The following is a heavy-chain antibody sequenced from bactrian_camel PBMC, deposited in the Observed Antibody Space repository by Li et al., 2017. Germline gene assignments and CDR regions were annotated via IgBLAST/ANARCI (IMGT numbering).Heavy chain of an antibody. V-gene: IGHV3S53*01. Sequence: HVQLVESGGGSVQAGGSLRLSCTASGYPFSSYCMGWFRQPPGMPREGVATRDADGSTAYTDSVKGRFTISKNNGKNTLYLQMSSLKPEDTAMYYCAAEPVRRFCGMIRYEYNYWGQGTQVTVS. CDR2: RDADGST. CDR3: AAEPVRRFCGMIRYEYNY. D-gene: IGHD6*01. J-gene: IGHJ4*01. CDR1: GYPFSSYC.